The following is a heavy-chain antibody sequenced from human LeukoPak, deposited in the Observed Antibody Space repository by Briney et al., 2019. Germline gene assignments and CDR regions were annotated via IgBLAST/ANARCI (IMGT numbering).Heavy chain of an antibody. CDR1: GYTFTDYY. D-gene: IGHD3-10*01. Sequence: ASVKVSCKASGYTFTDYYLHWVRQAPGQGLEWMGWIYPKTGGTNYARNFQGRLTITRDTSISTAYMEVSRLRYDDTAVYYCARHAGIGDYFDYWGQGTLVTVSS. CDR2: IYPKTGGT. J-gene: IGHJ4*02. V-gene: IGHV1-2*02. CDR3: ARHAGIGDYFDY.